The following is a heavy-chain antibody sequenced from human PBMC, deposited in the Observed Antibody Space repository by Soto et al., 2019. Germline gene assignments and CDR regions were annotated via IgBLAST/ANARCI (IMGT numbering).Heavy chain of an antibody. CDR1: GYTFTSYA. V-gene: IGHV1-3*01. Sequence: ASVKVSCKASGYTFTSYAMHWVRQAPGQRLEWMGWINAGNGNTKYSQKFQGRVTITRDTSASTAYMELSNLRSEDTAAYYFARGSWRYCSSTSCYGAFDYWGQGTLVTVSS. CDR2: INAGNGNT. CDR3: ARGSWRYCSSTSCYGAFDY. D-gene: IGHD2-2*01. J-gene: IGHJ4*02.